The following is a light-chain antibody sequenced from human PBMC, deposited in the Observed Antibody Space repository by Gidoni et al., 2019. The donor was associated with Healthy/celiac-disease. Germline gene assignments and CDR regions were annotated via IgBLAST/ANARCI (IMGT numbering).Light chain of an antibody. V-gene: IGKV3-20*01. CDR1: QSITSSQ. Sequence: EIVLTQSPGTLSLSPGQSATLSCRASQSITSSQLAWYQQKPGQAPRPLMYGASSRATGIPDRLSGGGSGTDFTVTSSRLEPEDFAVYYCKHFGNFGGGTKVE. CDR2: GAS. J-gene: IGKJ4*01. CDR3: KHFGN.